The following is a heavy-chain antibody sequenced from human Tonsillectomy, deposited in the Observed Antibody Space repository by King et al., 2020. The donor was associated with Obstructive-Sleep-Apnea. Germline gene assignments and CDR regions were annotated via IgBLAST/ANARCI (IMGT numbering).Heavy chain of an antibody. Sequence: VQLVESGGDLVQSGGSLRLSCAVSGFTFSGYAMTWVRQAPGKGLEWVSAISGSGGDTYYAESVKGRFTISRDNSKNTLYLEMNSLRDEDTAVYYCATVSITIFGVVTPHFDYWGQGTLVTVSS. V-gene: IGHV3-23*04. D-gene: IGHD3-3*01. CDR1: GFTFSGYA. J-gene: IGHJ4*02. CDR3: ATVSITIFGVVTPHFDY. CDR2: ISGSGGDT.